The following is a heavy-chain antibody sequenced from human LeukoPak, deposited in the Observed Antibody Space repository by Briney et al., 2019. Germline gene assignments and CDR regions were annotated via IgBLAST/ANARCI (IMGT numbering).Heavy chain of an antibody. Sequence: ASVKVSCKASGYTFTSYGISWARQAPGQGLEWMGWISAYNGNTNYAQKLQGRVTMTTDTSTSTAYMELRSLRSDDTAVYYCARGRYNWNYVDWFDPWGQGTLVTVSS. CDR3: ARGRYNWNYVDWFDP. D-gene: IGHD1-7*01. CDR1: GYTFTSYG. V-gene: IGHV1-18*01. J-gene: IGHJ5*02. CDR2: ISAYNGNT.